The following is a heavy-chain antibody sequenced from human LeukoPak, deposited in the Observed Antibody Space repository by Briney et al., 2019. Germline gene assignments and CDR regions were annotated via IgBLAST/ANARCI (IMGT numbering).Heavy chain of an antibody. CDR2: LYNAGST. CDR3: ARNRAGYYFDY. CDR1: GFTVSNKY. Sequence: PGGSLRLSCVASGFTVSNKYMSWVRQAPGKGLEWVSVLYNAGSTYYADSVKGRFTISRDNAKNSLYLQMNSLRDEDTAVYYCARNRAGYYFDYWGQGTLVTVSS. V-gene: IGHV3-66*01. D-gene: IGHD3-10*01. J-gene: IGHJ4*02.